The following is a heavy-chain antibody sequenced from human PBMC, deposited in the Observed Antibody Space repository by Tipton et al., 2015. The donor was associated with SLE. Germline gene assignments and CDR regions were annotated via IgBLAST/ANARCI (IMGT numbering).Heavy chain of an antibody. CDR1: GGSISSYS. Sequence: LRLSCTVSGGSISSYSWSWIRQPPGKGLEWIGYIYTSGSTNNNPSLKSRVTISVDTSKNQISLKLSAVTAADTAVYYCASHGRNSSGWQCYFDYWGQGTLVTVSS. CDR2: IYTSGST. D-gene: IGHD6-19*01. J-gene: IGHJ4*02. V-gene: IGHV4-4*08. CDR3: ASHGRNSSGWQCYFDY.